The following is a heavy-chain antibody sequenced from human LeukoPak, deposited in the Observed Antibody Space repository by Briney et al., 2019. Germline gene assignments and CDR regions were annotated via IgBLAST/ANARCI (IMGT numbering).Heavy chain of an antibody. CDR1: GASFNSDDQY. D-gene: IGHD3-22*01. Sequence: PSETLSLTCTVSGASFNSDDQYWNWIRQSPGKGPEWIGSIHPSGMLYNNPSLESRVTMSRDTSKNQFSLNLNTVTAADTAVYFCSRGLDSRKLGYWGQGILVTVSS. V-gene: IGHV4-31*03. CDR2: IHPSGML. CDR3: SRGLDSRKLGY. J-gene: IGHJ4*02.